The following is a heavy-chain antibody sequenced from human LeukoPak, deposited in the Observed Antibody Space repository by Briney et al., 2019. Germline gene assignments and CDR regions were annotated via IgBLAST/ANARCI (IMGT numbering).Heavy chain of an antibody. CDR1: GESVSSNGAA. CDR3: ARDLRIAAAGIYYFDS. V-gene: IGHV6-1*01. Sequence: SQALSLTCAISGESVSSNGAAWIWIRQSPAGGLEWLGRTYYRCRWYDDYADSVKSRVTIIPDTSKNQFSLQLNSVTPEDTAVYYCARDLRIAAAGIYYFDSWGQGTLVTVSS. J-gene: IGHJ4*02. D-gene: IGHD6-13*01. CDR2: TYYRCRWYD.